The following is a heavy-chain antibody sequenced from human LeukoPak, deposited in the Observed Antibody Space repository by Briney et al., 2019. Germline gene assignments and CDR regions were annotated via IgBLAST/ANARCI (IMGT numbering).Heavy chain of an antibody. CDR3: ARRDSSGYSIDY. CDR1: GGSISSYY. D-gene: IGHD3-22*01. CDR2: IYYSGST. V-gene: IGHV4-59*01. J-gene: IGHJ4*02. Sequence: SETLSLTCTVSGGSISSYYRSWIRQPPGKGLEWIGYIYYSGSTNYNPSLKSRVTISVDTSKNQFSLKLSSVTAADTAVYYCARRDSSGYSIDYWGQGTLVTVSS.